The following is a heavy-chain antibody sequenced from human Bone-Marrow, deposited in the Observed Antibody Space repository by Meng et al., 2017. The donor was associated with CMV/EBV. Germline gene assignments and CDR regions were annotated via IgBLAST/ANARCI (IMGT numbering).Heavy chain of an antibody. Sequence: GGSLRLSCAASGFTFSSYWMHWVRQAPGKGLVWGSRINSDGSSTSYADSVKGRFTISRDNAKNTLYLQMNSLRAEDTAVYYCAMGSGSYSWGQGTLVTVSS. CDR1: GFTFSSYW. J-gene: IGHJ4*02. CDR2: INSDGSST. D-gene: IGHD1-26*01. CDR3: AMGSGSYS. V-gene: IGHV3-74*01.